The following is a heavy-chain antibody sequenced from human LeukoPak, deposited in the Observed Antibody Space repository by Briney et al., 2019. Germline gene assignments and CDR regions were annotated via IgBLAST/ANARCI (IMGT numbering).Heavy chain of an antibody. CDR2: ISASAGST. CDR3: AKKESTVTTFFEN. D-gene: IGHD4-17*01. CDR1: GFTFSSYA. V-gene: IGHV3-23*01. J-gene: IGHJ4*02. Sequence: GGSLRLSCAASGFTFSSYAMSWVRQAPGKGLECVSDISASAGSTFYADSVKGRFTISRDNSKNTLYVQMNSLRAEDTAVYYCAKKESTVTTFFENWGQGTLVTVSS.